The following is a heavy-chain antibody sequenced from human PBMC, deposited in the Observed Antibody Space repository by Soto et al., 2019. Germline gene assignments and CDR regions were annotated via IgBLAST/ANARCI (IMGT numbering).Heavy chain of an antibody. J-gene: IGHJ4*02. CDR2: IWYDGSNK. CDR1: GFTISTHG. CDR3: AAATTWNFHFPY. V-gene: IGHV3-33*03. D-gene: IGHD1-7*01. Sequence: QAQLVESGGGVVQPGTSLRLSCAASGFTISTHGMHWVRQAPGKGLEWLANIWYDGSNKFSAESVKGRFSISKDNSKNTLYLQMSSLRAEDTAVYYCAAATTWNFHFPYWGQGTQVTVSS.